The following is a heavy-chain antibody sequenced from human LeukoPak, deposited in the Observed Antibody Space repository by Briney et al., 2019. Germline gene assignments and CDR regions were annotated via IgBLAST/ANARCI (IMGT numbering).Heavy chain of an antibody. CDR3: ARGNTYYDFWSGYYTFDY. V-gene: IGHV1-18*01. D-gene: IGHD3-3*01. CDR1: GYTFTSYG. Sequence: GASVKVSCKASGYTFTSYGISWVRQAPGQGLEWMGWTSAYNGNTNYAQKLQGRVTMTTDTSTSTAYMELRSLRSDDTAAYYCARGNTYYDFWSGYYTFDYWGQGTLVTVSS. CDR2: TSAYNGNT. J-gene: IGHJ4*02.